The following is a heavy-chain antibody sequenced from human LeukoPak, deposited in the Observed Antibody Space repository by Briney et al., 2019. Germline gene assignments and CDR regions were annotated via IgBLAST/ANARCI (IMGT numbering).Heavy chain of an antibody. CDR3: ARGLGGPSSTRGYMDV. Sequence: PSETLSLTCAVYGGSFSGYYWSWIRQPPGKGLEWIGEINHSGSTNYNPSLKSRVTISVDTSKNQFPLKLSSVTAADTAVYYCARGLGGPSSTRGYMDVWGKGTTVTVSS. CDR2: INHSGST. D-gene: IGHD2-2*01. V-gene: IGHV4-34*01. J-gene: IGHJ6*03. CDR1: GGSFSGYY.